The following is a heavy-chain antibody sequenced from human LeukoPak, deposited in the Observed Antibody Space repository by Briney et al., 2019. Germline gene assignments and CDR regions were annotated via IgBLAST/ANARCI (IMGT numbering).Heavy chain of an antibody. V-gene: IGHV3-23*01. J-gene: IGHJ3*02. CDR1: GFTFSSCA. D-gene: IGHD6-13*01. CDR3: AKDRVRFSSRVDAFDI. CDR2: IVGSGSST. Sequence: GGSLRLSCAASGFTFSSCAMSWVRQAPGKGLEWVSAIVGSGSSTYYADSVKGRFTISRDNSKNTLYLQMNSLRAEDTAVYYCAKDRVRFSSRVDAFDIWGRGTMVAVSS.